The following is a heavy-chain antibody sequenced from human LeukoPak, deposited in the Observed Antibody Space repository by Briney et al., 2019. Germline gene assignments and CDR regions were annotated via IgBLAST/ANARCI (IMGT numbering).Heavy chain of an antibody. D-gene: IGHD6-19*01. CDR1: GFTFSTYS. Sequence: PGGSLRLSCAASGFTFSTYSMNWVRQAPGKGLEWVSAISSDSTYIYYADSMKGRFTISRDNAKNSLYLQMNSLRADDTAVYYCARDLPTNAIAVAGTFGYWGQGTLVTVSS. V-gene: IGHV3-21*01. CDR3: ARDLPTNAIAVAGTFGY. CDR2: ISSDSTYI. J-gene: IGHJ4*02.